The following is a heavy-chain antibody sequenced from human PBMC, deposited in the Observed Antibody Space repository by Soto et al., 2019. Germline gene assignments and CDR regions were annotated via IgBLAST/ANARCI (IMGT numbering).Heavy chain of an antibody. D-gene: IGHD1-7*01. CDR2: ISLYNGNT. J-gene: IGHJ6*02. V-gene: IGHV1-18*01. CDR1: GYTFTTYG. CDR3: ARDSNKWNYGDGMDV. Sequence: QVQLVQSGAEVKKPVASVKVSCKASGYTFTTYGISWVRQAPGQGLEWMGWISLYNGNTNYAQKLQGRVTMTTDTSTSTAYMELRSLRSDDTAVYYCARDSNKWNYGDGMDVWGQGTTVTVS.